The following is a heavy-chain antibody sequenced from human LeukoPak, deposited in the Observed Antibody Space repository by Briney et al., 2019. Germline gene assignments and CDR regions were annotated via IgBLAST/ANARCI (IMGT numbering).Heavy chain of an antibody. V-gene: IGHV3-66*01. CDR2: IYSGGST. Sequence: QPGGSLRLSCAASGFTVSSNFMTWVRQAPGQGLEWVSVIYSGGSTYYADSVKDRFTISGDNSKNMLYLQMNSLRAEDTAVYYCARGGDSLHYWGQGTLVTVSS. D-gene: IGHD3-10*01. CDR1: GFTVSSNF. CDR3: ARGGDSLHY. J-gene: IGHJ4*02.